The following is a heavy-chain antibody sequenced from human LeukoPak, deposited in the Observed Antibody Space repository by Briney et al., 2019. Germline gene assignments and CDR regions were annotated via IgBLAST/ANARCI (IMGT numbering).Heavy chain of an antibody. Sequence: SVKVSCKASGGTFSSYAISWARQAPGQGLEWMGGIIPIFGTANYAQKFQGRVTITADESTSTAYMELSSLRSEDTAVYYCARKTMVRGGEYYYGMDVWGKGTTVTVSS. V-gene: IGHV1-69*13. CDR2: IIPIFGTA. D-gene: IGHD3-10*01. CDR3: ARKTMVRGGEYYYGMDV. CDR1: GGTFSSYA. J-gene: IGHJ6*04.